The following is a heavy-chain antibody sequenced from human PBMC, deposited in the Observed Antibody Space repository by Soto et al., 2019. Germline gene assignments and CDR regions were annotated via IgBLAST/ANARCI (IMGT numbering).Heavy chain of an antibody. CDR1: GGTFSSYT. CDR3: ARENYYGSGSYYNRFDP. Sequence: QVQLVQSGAEVKKPGSSVKVSCKASGGTFSSYTISWVRQAPGQGLEWMGRIIPILGIANYAQKFQGRVTMTADKSTRTAYMELSSLRSEDTAVYYCARENYYGSGSYYNRFDPWGQGTLVTVSS. J-gene: IGHJ5*02. V-gene: IGHV1-69*08. CDR2: IIPILGIA. D-gene: IGHD3-10*01.